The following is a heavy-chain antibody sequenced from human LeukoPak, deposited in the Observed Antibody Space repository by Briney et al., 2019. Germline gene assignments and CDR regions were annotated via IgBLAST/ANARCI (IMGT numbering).Heavy chain of an antibody. CDR3: ARQAVTTGWYFDY. D-gene: IGHD4-17*01. Sequence: GASVKVSCKASGYTFTSYYLHWVRQAPGQGLEWMGIFNPSDGRATYTQKFQGRVTMTRDTSTSTVYMDLSSLRSDDTAVYYCARQAVTTGWYFDYWGQGTPVAVSS. CDR2: FNPSDGRA. V-gene: IGHV1-46*01. J-gene: IGHJ4*02. CDR1: GYTFTSYY.